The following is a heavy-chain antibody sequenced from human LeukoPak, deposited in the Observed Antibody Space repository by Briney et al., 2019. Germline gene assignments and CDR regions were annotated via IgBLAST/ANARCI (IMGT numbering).Heavy chain of an antibody. J-gene: IGHJ5*02. CDR2: IYSGGST. V-gene: IGHV3-53*01. CDR3: ARAPYSSGWYNWFDP. Sequence: PGGSLRLSCAAAGFTFSKFAMHWVRQAPGKGLEWVSVIYSGGSTYYADSVKGRFTISRDNSKNTLYLQMNSLRAEDTAVYYCARAPYSSGWYNWFDPWGQGTLVTVSS. D-gene: IGHD6-19*01. CDR1: GFTFSKFA.